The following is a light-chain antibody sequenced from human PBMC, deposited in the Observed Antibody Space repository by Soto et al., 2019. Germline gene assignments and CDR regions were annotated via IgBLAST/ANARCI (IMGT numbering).Light chain of an antibody. CDR1: SGHSTYA. V-gene: IGLV4-69*02. Sequence: QSVLTQSPSASASLGASVKLTCTLSSGHSTYAIAWHQQQPEKGPRYLMKLDSDGIHSKGDGIPDRFSGSSSGAERYLTISILQSEDEADYYCQTWGTGIVVFGGGTKLTVL. CDR3: QTWGTGIVV. CDR2: LDSDGIH. J-gene: IGLJ2*01.